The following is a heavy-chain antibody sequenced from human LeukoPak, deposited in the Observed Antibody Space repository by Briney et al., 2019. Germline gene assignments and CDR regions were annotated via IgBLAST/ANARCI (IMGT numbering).Heavy chain of an antibody. CDR2: ISGDGGST. CDR3: AKGATMYAFDI. V-gene: IGHV3-43*02. CDR1: GLTFDHYV. J-gene: IGHJ3*02. Sequence: GGSLRLSCAASGLTFDHYVMHWVRQAPGKGLEWVSLISGDGGSTYYADSVKGRLTISRDNSKNSLYLQMNSLTTEDTALYFCAKGATMYAFDIWGQGTMVTVSS. D-gene: IGHD1-26*01.